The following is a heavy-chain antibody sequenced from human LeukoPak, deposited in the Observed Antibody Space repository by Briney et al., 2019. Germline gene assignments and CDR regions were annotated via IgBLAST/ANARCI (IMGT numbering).Heavy chain of an antibody. D-gene: IGHD3-10*01. V-gene: IGHV3-15*01. Sequence: GGSLRLSCAASGFTFSNAWMSWVRQAPGKGLEWVGRIKSKTDGGTTDYAAPVKGRFTISRDDSKNTLYLQMNSLKTEDTAVYYCTTDPLLWFGDHDSGSGYWGQGTLVTVSS. CDR2: IKSKTDGGTT. J-gene: IGHJ4*02. CDR1: GFTFSNAW. CDR3: TTDPLLWFGDHDSGSGY.